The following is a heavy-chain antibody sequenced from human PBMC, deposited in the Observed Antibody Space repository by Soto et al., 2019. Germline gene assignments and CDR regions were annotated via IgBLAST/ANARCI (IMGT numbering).Heavy chain of an antibody. CDR1: GGTFSRYA. CDR3: ARSDSYYYDSSGLDLGF. V-gene: IGHV1-69*13. Sequence: AAVNVSCKASGGTFSRYAILLVRQAPRQGREWMGGIIPIFGTANYAQKFQGRVTITADESTSPAYMELSSLCSQDTAVYYCARSDSYYYDSSGLDLGFWGKGTLVTVFS. D-gene: IGHD3-22*01. J-gene: IGHJ4*02. CDR2: IIPIFGTA.